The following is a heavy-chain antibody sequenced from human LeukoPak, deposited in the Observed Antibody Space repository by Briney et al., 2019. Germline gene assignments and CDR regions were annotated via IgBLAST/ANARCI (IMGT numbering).Heavy chain of an antibody. CDR1: GYTLTELS. D-gene: IGHD4-17*01. CDR3: ARDAGGDYRD. V-gene: IGHV1-46*01. J-gene: IGHJ4*02. Sequence: ASVKVSCKVSGYTLTELSMHWVRQAPGQGLEWMGIINPSGGSTSYAQKFQGRVTMTRDTSTSTVYMELSSLRSEDTAVYYCARDAGGDYRDWGQGTLVTVSS. CDR2: INPSGGST.